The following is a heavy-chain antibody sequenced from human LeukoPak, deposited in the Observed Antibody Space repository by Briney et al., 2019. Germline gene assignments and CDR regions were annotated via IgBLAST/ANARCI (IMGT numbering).Heavy chain of an antibody. Sequence: ASVKVSCKASGYTFNKYGITWVRQAPGQGLEWMGWISAYNGDTNYAQKFQGRVTMTTDTSTSTAYMEVRSLRSDDTAVYYCARDPSNGSGWRAFFDYWGQGTLVTVSS. D-gene: IGHD6-19*01. CDR2: ISAYNGDT. CDR3: ARDPSNGSGWRAFFDY. CDR1: GYTFNKYG. V-gene: IGHV1-18*04. J-gene: IGHJ4*02.